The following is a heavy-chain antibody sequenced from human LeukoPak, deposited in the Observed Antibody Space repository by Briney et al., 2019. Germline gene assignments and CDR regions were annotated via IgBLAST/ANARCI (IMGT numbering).Heavy chain of an antibody. CDR3: ARAGRYYGSGSLGY. CDR2: INPNSGGT. CDR1: GYTFTTYG. V-gene: IGHV1-2*04. J-gene: IGHJ4*02. Sequence: GASVKVSCKASGYTFTTYGITWVRQAPGQGLEWMGWINPNSGGTNYAQKFQGWVTMTRDTSISTAYMELSRLRSDDTAVYYCARAGRYYGSGSLGYWGQGTLVTVSS. D-gene: IGHD3-10*01.